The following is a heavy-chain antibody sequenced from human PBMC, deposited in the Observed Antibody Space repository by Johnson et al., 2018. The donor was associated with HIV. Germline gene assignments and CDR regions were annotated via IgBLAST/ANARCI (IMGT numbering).Heavy chain of an antibody. V-gene: IGHV3-20*04. Sequence: VQLVESGGGVVQPGRSLRLSCAAPGFTFDDFAMSWVRQVPGKGLEWVSGINWNGYSTGHADSVKGRFTISRDNAKNSLYLQMNSLRAEDTALYYCVRRHYYDSSGYLDAFDIWGQGTMVTVSS. CDR2: INWNGYST. CDR3: VRRHYYDSSGYLDAFDI. CDR1: GFTFDDFA. J-gene: IGHJ3*02. D-gene: IGHD3-22*01.